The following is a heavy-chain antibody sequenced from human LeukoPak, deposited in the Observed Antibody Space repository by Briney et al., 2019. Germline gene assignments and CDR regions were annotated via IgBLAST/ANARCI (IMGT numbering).Heavy chain of an antibody. Sequence: RGSLRLSCAASGFTFSSYGMHWVRQAPGKGLEWVAVIWCDGSNKYYADSVRGRFTISRDNSKNTLYLQMNSLRAEDTAVYYCAKDPAYDSSGYYYFDYWGQGTLVTVFS. V-gene: IGHV3-33*06. CDR2: IWCDGSNK. J-gene: IGHJ4*02. CDR3: AKDPAYDSSGYYYFDY. D-gene: IGHD3-22*01. CDR1: GFTFSSYG.